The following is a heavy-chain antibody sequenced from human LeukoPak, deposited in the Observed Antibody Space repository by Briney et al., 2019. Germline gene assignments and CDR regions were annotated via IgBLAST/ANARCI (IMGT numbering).Heavy chain of an antibody. CDR1: GFTFSSYG. Sequence: GGSLRLSCAASGFTFSSYGMHWVRQAPGKGLEWVAVISYDGSNKYYADSVKGRFTISRDNSKNTLYLQMNSLRAEDTAVYYCARARYSYGEGEYYYMDVWGKGTTVTVSS. CDR2: ISYDGSNK. J-gene: IGHJ6*03. D-gene: IGHD5-18*01. V-gene: IGHV3-30*19. CDR3: ARARYSYGEGEYYYMDV.